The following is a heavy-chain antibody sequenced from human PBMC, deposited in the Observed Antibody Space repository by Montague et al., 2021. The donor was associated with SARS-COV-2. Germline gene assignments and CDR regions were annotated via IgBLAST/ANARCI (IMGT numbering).Heavy chain of an antibody. CDR1: GFTFSGYA. D-gene: IGHD2-8*02. CDR3: ARAYYTGLYPFDY. J-gene: IGHJ4*02. CDR2: ISYDGSNK. Sequence: SLRLSCAASGFTFSGYAMHWVRQAPGKGLEWAAVISYDGSNKYYADSVKGRFTISRDNSKNTLYLQMNSLRAEDTAVYYCARAYYTGLYPFDYWGQGTLVTVSS. V-gene: IGHV3-30*04.